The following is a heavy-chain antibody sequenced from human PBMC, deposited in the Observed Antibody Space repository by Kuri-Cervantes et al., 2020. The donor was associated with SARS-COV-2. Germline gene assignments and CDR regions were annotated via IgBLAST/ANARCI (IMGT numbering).Heavy chain of an antibody. CDR1: GGSFRGYY. Sequence: ESLKISCAVYGGSFRGYYWSWIRQPPGKGLEWIGEINHSGSTNYNPSLKSRVTISVDTSKNQFSLKLRSVTAADTAVYYCARAPHCTSCYSNWFDPWGQGTLVTVSS. CDR2: INHSGST. J-gene: IGHJ5*02. D-gene: IGHD2-2*01. V-gene: IGHV4-34*01. CDR3: ARAPHCTSCYSNWFDP.